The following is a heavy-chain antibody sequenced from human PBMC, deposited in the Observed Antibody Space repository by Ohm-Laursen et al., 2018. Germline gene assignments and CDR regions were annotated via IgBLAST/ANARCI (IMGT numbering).Heavy chain of an antibody. CDR3: ARTVSSGWSFDY. V-gene: IGHV3-53*01. D-gene: IGHD6-19*01. CDR2: IYSGGST. CDR1: GFTVSSNY. J-gene: IGHJ4*02. Sequence: LRLSCTASGFTVSSNYMSWVRQAPGKGLEWVSVIYSGGSTYYADSVKGRFTISRDNSKNTLYLQMNSLRAEDTAVYYCARTVSSGWSFDYWGQGTLVTVSS.